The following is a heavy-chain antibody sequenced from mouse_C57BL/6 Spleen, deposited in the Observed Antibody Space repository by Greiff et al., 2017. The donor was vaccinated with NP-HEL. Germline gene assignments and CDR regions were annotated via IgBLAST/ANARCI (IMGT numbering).Heavy chain of an antibody. Sequence: VQLKQSGPELVKPGASVKISCKASGYSFTDYNMNWVKQSNGKSLEWIGVINPNYGTTSYNQKFEGKATLTVDQSSSTAYMQLNSLTSEDSAVYYCARERIYYYKGYFDVWGTGTTVTVSS. CDR1: GYSFTDYN. V-gene: IGHV1-39*01. J-gene: IGHJ1*03. CDR3: ARERIYYYKGYFDV. CDR2: INPNYGTT. D-gene: IGHD1-1*01.